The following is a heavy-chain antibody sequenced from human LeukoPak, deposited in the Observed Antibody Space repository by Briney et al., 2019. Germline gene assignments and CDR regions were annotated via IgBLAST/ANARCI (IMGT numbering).Heavy chain of an antibody. D-gene: IGHD1-26*01. CDR3: AIVDTTDAFDI. V-gene: IGHV4-61*02. J-gene: IGHJ3*02. Sequence: KPSETLSLTCTVSGGSISSGSYYWSWIRQPAGKGLEWIGRIYTSGSTNYNPSLKSRVTISVDTPKNQFSLKLSSVTAADTAVYYCAIVDTTDAFDIWGQGTMVTVSS. CDR1: GGSISSGSYY. CDR2: IYTSGST.